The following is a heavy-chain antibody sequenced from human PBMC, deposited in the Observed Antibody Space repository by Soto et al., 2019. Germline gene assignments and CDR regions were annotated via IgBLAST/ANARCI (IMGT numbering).Heavy chain of an antibody. D-gene: IGHD2-8*02. CDR1: GYTFTSYA. V-gene: IGHV1-3*01. Sequence: SVKVSCKASGYTFTSYAVHWVRQAPGQRLEWMAWINAGNGNTKYSQKFQDRVTISRDTSARTAYMELSSLRSEDTAVYYCARDEPDLYWFPDFDYWGQGTLVTVSS. J-gene: IGHJ4*02. CDR3: ARDEPDLYWFPDFDY. CDR2: INAGNGNT.